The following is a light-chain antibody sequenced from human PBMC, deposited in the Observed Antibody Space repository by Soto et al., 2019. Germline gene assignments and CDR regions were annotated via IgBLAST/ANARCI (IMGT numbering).Light chain of an antibody. CDR2: AAS. J-gene: IGKJ5*01. CDR3: QQSSNSPPT. V-gene: IGKV1-39*01. Sequence: DIQMTQFPSSLSASVRDRVTITCRASQSISNYLNWYQQIQGKAPKLLIYAASTLQRGVPSRFSGRGSGTVFTLTISGLQPEDFATYHCQQSSNSPPTFGQGSRLQI. CDR1: QSISNY.